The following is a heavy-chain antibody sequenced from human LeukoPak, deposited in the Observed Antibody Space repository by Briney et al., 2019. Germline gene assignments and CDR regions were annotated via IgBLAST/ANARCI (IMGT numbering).Heavy chain of an antibody. CDR2: AFYRSKWYN. Sequence: SQTLSLTCGISGDSVSSNSAAWNWIRQSPSRGLEWLGRAFYRSKWYNDYAVSVKSRITINPDTSKNQFSLQLSSVTPEDTAVYYCARWDHDLAHLDYWGQGTLVTVSS. CDR3: ARWDHDLAHLDY. CDR1: GDSVSSNSAA. J-gene: IGHJ4*02. V-gene: IGHV6-1*01. D-gene: IGHD1-1*01.